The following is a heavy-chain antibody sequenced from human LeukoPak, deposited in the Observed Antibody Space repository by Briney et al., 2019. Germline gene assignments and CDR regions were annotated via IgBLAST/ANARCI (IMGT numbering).Heavy chain of an antibody. D-gene: IGHD5-12*01. CDR2: INHSGST. V-gene: IGHV4-34*01. Sequence: PSETLSLTCAVYGGSFSGYYWRWIRQPPGKGLEWIGEINHSGSTNYNPSLKSRVTISVDTSKNQFSLKLSSVTAADTAVYYCARRPRITLYYGMDVWGQGTTVTVSS. CDR3: ARRPRITLYYGMDV. J-gene: IGHJ6*02. CDR1: GGSFSGYY.